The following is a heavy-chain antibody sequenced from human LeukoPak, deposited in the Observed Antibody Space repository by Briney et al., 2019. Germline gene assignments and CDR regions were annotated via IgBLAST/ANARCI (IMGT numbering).Heavy chain of an antibody. CDR2: IYPTDSDT. V-gene: IGHV5-51*01. J-gene: IGHJ4*02. CDR1: GYSFTNYW. CDR3: ARHDLTGSYFDF. Sequence: GESLKISCKGSGYSFTNYWIGWVRQMPGKGLEWMGIIYPTDSDTRYRPSFQGQVTMSVDRSTNTAYLQWSSLKAPDTAMYYCARHDLTGSYFDFWGQGTLVTVSS. D-gene: IGHD7-27*01.